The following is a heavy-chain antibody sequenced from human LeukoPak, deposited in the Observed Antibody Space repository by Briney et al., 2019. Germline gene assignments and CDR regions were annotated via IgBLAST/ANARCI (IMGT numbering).Heavy chain of an antibody. Sequence: KPSQTLSLTCAVSGGSISSGGYYWSWIRQPPGKGLEWIGEINHSGSTNYNPSLKSRVTISVDTSKNQFSLKLSSVTAADTAVYYCARAGSSNYYYYGMDVWGQGTTVTVSS. CDR3: ARAGSSNYYYYGMDV. CDR2: INHSGST. J-gene: IGHJ6*02. V-gene: IGHV4-30-2*01. D-gene: IGHD6-6*01. CDR1: GGSISSGGYY.